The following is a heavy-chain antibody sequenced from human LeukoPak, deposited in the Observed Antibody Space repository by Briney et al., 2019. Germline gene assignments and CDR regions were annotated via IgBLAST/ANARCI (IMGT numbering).Heavy chain of an antibody. CDR2: IKQDGSEK. J-gene: IGHJ3*02. Sequence: GGSLRLSCAASGFTFSSYAMSWVRQAPGKGLEWVANIKQDGSEKYYVDSVKGRFTISRDNAKNSLYLQMNSLRAEDTAVYYCASSFLSGAFDIWGQGTMVTVSS. CDR1: GFTFSSYA. CDR3: ASSFLSGAFDI. D-gene: IGHD2/OR15-2a*01. V-gene: IGHV3-7*01.